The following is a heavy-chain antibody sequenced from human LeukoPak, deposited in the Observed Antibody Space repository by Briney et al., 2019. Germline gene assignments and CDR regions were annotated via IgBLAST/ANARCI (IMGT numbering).Heavy chain of an antibody. CDR3: AKGKYTFGWQLVDY. Sequence: GGSLRLSCVASGFTFNKNGMNWVRQAPGKGLEWVAVVSYDGSNRYYADSVKGRFTISRDNSKNTLYLQMNSLRAEDTALYYCAKGKYTFGWQLVDYWGQGTLVTVSS. CDR2: VSYDGSNR. J-gene: IGHJ4*02. CDR1: GFTFNKNG. V-gene: IGHV3-30*18. D-gene: IGHD5-18*01.